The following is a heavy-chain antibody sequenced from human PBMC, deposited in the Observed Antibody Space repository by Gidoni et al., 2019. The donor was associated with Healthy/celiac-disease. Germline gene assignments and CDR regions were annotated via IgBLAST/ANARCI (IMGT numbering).Heavy chain of an antibody. CDR3: AGVGAAVDY. J-gene: IGHJ4*02. CDR1: GFTFGDYA. D-gene: IGHD2-15*01. Sequence: EVQLVESGGGLVQPGRSLRLSCTASGFTFGDYAMSWVRQAPGKGLEWVGFIRSKAYGGTTEYAASVKGRFTISRDDSKSIAYLQMNSLKTEDTAVYYCAGVGAAVDYWGQGTLVTVSS. CDR2: IRSKAYGGTT. V-gene: IGHV3-49*04.